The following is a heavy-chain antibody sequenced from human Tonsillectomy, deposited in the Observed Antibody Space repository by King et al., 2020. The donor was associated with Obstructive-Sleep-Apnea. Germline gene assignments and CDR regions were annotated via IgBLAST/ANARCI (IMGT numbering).Heavy chain of an antibody. CDR3: VRDTGYHPWGGDY. CDR2: ISYDGSNK. CDR1: GFTFAIYA. V-gene: IGHV3-30-3*01. J-gene: IGHJ4*02. D-gene: IGHD3-16*01. Sequence: VQLVESGGGVVQPGTSLRLSCAASGFTFAIYAMHWVRQAPGKGLEWVAIISYDGSNKYYADSVKGRFTISRDNSKNMLYMQMDSLRPEDTAVYYCVRDTGYHPWGGDYWGQGTLVAVSS.